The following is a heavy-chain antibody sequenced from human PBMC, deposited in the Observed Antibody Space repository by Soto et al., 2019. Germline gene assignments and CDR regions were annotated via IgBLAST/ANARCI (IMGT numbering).Heavy chain of an antibody. Sequence: SETLSLTCAVYGGSFSGYYWSWIRQPPGKGLEWIGEINHSGSTNYNPSLKSRVTISVDTSKNQFSLKLSSVTAADTAVYYCARPGYSYGLRGYYFDYWGQGTLVTVSS. J-gene: IGHJ4*02. CDR2: INHSGST. D-gene: IGHD5-18*01. V-gene: IGHV4-34*01. CDR1: GGSFSGYY. CDR3: ARPGYSYGLRGYYFDY.